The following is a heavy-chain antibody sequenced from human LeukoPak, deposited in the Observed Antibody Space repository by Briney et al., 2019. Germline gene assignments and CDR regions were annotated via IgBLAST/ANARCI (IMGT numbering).Heavy chain of an antibody. J-gene: IGHJ4*02. CDR1: GYTFTSYG. CDR3: ATWAGAVIVDKNGGVY. CDR2: ISAYNGNT. D-gene: IGHD3-22*01. Sequence: ASVKVSCKASGYTFTSYGISWVRQAPGQGLEWMGWISAYNGNTNYAQKFQGRVTMTEDTSTDTAYMELSSLRSEDTAVFYCATWAGAVIVDKNGGVYWGQGTLVTVSS. V-gene: IGHV1-18*01.